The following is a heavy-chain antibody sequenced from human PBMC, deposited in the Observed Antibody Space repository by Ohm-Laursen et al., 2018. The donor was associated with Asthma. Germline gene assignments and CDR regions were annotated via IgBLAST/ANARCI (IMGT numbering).Heavy chain of an antibody. CDR3: ARTAGRDAAMVTDY. CDR1: GFSLSSSGMR. CDR2: IDWDDDK. D-gene: IGHD5-18*01. Sequence: TQTLTLTCTFSGFSLSSSGMRVSWIRQPPGKALEWLARIDWDDDKFYSTSLKTRLTVSKDTSRNQVVLTRTNMDPVDTATYYCARTAGRDAAMVTDYWGQGTLVTVSS. J-gene: IGHJ4*02. V-gene: IGHV2-70*04.